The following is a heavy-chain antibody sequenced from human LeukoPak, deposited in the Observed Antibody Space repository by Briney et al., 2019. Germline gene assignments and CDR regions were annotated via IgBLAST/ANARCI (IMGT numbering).Heavy chain of an antibody. CDR2: MNPNSGNT. CDR3: ARSYSSSWYGGGDY. V-gene: IGHV1-8*01. J-gene: IGHJ4*02. D-gene: IGHD6-13*01. CDR1: GYTFTSYD. Sequence: ASVKVSCKASGYTFTSYDISWVRQATGQGLEWMGWMNPNSGNTGYAQKFQGRVTMTRNTSISTAYMELSSLRSEDTAVYYCARSYSSSWYGGGDYWGQGTLVTVSS.